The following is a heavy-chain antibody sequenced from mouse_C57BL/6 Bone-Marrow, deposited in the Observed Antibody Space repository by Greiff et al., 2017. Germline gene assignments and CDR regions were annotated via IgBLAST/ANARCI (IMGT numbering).Heavy chain of an antibody. CDR3: ARERDYGSSYDFDY. Sequence: QVHVKQPGTELVKPGASVKLSCKASGYTFTSYWMHWVKQRPGQGLEWIGNINPSNGGTNYNEKFKSKATLTVDKSSSTAYMQLSSLTSEDSAVYYCARERDYGSSYDFDYWGQGTTLTVSS. CDR2: INPSNGGT. J-gene: IGHJ2*01. D-gene: IGHD1-1*01. V-gene: IGHV1-53*01. CDR1: GYTFTSYW.